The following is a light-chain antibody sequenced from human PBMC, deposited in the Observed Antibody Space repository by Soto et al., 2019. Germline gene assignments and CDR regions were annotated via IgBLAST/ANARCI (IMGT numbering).Light chain of an antibody. CDR1: QSVTSY. V-gene: IGKV3-11*01. J-gene: IGKJ4*01. CDR2: DAS. Sequence: EIVLTQSPATLSLSPGERATLSCSASQSVTSYLAWYQQKPGQAPRLLIYDASTRATGSPARFSGSGSETVFTMTISGLQREDFAVYYCKQHRKWPRLTFGGEPKVEIK. CDR3: KQHRKWPRLT.